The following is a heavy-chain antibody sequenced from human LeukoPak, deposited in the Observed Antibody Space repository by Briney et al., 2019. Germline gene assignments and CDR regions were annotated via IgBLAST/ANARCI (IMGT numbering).Heavy chain of an antibody. Sequence: PSETLSLTCTVSGGSISSYYWSWIRQPPGKGLEWIGYIYYSGSTNYNPSLKSRVTISVDTSKNQFSLKLSSVTAADTAIYYCARHQYNDSSGYNWFDPWGQGSLVTVSS. V-gene: IGHV4-59*08. D-gene: IGHD1-1*01. CDR1: GGSISSYY. CDR3: ARHQYNDSSGYNWFDP. J-gene: IGHJ5*02. CDR2: IYYSGST.